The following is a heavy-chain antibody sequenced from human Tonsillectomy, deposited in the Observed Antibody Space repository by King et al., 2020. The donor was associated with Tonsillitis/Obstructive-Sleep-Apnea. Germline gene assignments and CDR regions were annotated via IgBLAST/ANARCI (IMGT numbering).Heavy chain of an antibody. Sequence: VQLQESGPGLVKPSETLSLTCTVSGASIRSHYWSWVRQPPGKGLEWIVHMYHSGGTNYNPSHKSRVTRSVDTSKNQFYLKLSFVIAADTAMYYCVRGSDWVARIYFDDSFGPWGQGTLVTV. CDR3: VRGSDWVARIYFDDSFGP. CDR2: MYHSGGT. D-gene: IGHD3/OR15-3a*01. V-gene: IGHV4-59*11. CDR1: GASIRSHY. J-gene: IGHJ5*02.